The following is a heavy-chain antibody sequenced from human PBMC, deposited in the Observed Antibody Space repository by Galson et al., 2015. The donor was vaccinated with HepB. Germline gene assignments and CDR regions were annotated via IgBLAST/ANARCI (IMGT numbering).Heavy chain of an antibody. Sequence: LRLSCAASGFTFSDYYMSWIRQAPGKGLEWVSYISSSGSTIYYADSVKGRFTISRDNAKNPLYLQMNSLRAEDTAVYYCATQYYDFWSGYWHPGNYFDYWGQGTLVTVSS. CDR3: ATQYYDFWSGYWHPGNYFDY. CDR2: ISSSGSTI. CDR1: GFTFSDYY. D-gene: IGHD3-3*01. J-gene: IGHJ4*02. V-gene: IGHV3-11*01.